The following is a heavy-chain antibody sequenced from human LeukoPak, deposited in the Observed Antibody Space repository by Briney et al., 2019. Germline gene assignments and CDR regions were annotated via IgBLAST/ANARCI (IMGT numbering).Heavy chain of an antibody. Sequence: ASVKVSCTASGLTLTPIYMHWVRHAPGQGLEWMAVLYPGGDRAIYAQRFQGRLTLTRDTSTNTVYMEVSSLASEDTAVYYCASEVPRTSRFDHWGQGTLVTVSS. CDR1: GLTLTPIY. D-gene: IGHD2-8*01. V-gene: IGHV1-46*01. CDR3: ASEVPRTSRFDH. J-gene: IGHJ4*02. CDR2: LYPGGDRA.